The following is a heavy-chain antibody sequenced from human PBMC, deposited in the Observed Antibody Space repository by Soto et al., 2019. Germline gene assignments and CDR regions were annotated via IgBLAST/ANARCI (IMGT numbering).Heavy chain of an antibody. D-gene: IGHD3-22*01. CDR1: GGSISSSSYY. Sequence: SETLSLTCTVSGGSISSSSYYWGWIRQPPGKGLEWIGSIYYSGSTYYNPSLKGRVTISVDTSKNQFSLKLSSVTAADTAVYYCARHSYYYDSSGPNPGAFDIWGQGTMVTVSS. V-gene: IGHV4-39*01. CDR2: IYYSGST. CDR3: ARHSYYYDSSGPNPGAFDI. J-gene: IGHJ3*02.